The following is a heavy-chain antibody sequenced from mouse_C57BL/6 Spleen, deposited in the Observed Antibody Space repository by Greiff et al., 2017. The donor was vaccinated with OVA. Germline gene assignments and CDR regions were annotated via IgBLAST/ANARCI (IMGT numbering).Heavy chain of an antibody. CDR3: ARGLGRGYFDY. Sequence: EVQRVESGGDLVKPGGSLKLSCAASGFTFSSYGMSWVRQTPDKRLEWVATISSGGSYTYYPDSVKGRVTISRDNAKNTLYLQMSSLKSEDTAMYYCARGLGRGYFDYWGQGTTLTVSS. J-gene: IGHJ2*01. D-gene: IGHD4-1*01. V-gene: IGHV5-6*01. CDR1: GFTFSSYG. CDR2: ISSGGSYT.